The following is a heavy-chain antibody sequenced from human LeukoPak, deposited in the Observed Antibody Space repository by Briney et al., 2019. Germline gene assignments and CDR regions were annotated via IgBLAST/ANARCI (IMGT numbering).Heavy chain of an antibody. J-gene: IGHJ4*02. D-gene: IGHD3-3*01. CDR3: ARQVLRFLEWAPYYFDY. CDR2: IYYTGST. V-gene: IGHV4-61*01. CDR1: GGSVSSDSYY. Sequence: SETLSLTCTVSGGSVSSDSYYWSWIRQPPGKGLEWIGYIYYTGSTNSNPSLQSRVTMSVDTSKNQFSLKLSSVTAADTGVYYCARQVLRFLEWAPYYFDYWGQGTLVTISS.